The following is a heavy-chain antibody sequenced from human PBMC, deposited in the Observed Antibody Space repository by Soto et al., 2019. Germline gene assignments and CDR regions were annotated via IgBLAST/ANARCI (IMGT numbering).Heavy chain of an antibody. CDR3: AEGDSSSPGFGAFDI. J-gene: IGHJ3*02. D-gene: IGHD6-6*01. Sequence: EVQLLESGGGLVQPGGSLRLSCAASGFTFSSYAMSWVRQAPGKGLEWVSAISGSGGSTYYADSVKGRFTISRDNSKNTLYLQMNILRAEDTAVYYCAEGDSSSPGFGAFDIWGQGTMVTVSS. V-gene: IGHV3-23*01. CDR1: GFTFSSYA. CDR2: ISGSGGST.